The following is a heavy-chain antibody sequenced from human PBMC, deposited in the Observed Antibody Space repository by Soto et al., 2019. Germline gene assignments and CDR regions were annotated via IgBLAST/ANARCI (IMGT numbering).Heavy chain of an antibody. D-gene: IGHD6-13*01. CDR1: GFTFSSYA. CDR3: ARGPGIAAAGILYYYYGMDV. Sequence: GGSLRLSCAASGFTFSSYAMSWVRQAPGKGLEWVSAISGSGGSTYYADSVKGRFTISRDNAKNTLHLQMNSLRDEDTAVYYCARGPGIAAAGILYYYYGMDVWGQGTTVAVSS. J-gene: IGHJ6*02. V-gene: IGHV3-23*01. CDR2: ISGSGGST.